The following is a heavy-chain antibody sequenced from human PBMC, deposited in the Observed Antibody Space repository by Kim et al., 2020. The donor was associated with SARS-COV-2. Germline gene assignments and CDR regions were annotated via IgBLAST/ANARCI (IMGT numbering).Heavy chain of an antibody. D-gene: IGHD6-13*01. CDR1: SDSISSYY. CDR2: IYYSGTT. J-gene: IGHJ4*02. V-gene: IGHV4-59*01. CDR3: ARYEGRGSWHKFAY. Sequence: SETLSLTCTVSSDSISSYYCSWIRQLPGKGLEWIGYIYYSGTTNYNPSLNSRVNISWDTSKNQISLELTSVTDADTAVYYCARYEGRGSWHKFAYWGQG.